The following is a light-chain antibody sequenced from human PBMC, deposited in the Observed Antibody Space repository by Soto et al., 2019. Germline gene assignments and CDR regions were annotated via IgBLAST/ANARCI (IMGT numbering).Light chain of an antibody. J-gene: IGKJ4*01. Sequence: ETLFAQSPCTLSLSPGERATLSCRASQSVSSSYLAWYQQKPGQAPSLLIYGASTRATGIPARFSGSGSGTEFTLTINSLQSEDFAVYYCQQYSNWPLTFGGGTKVDIK. CDR3: QQYSNWPLT. CDR1: QSVSSSY. CDR2: GAS. V-gene: IGKV3-15*01.